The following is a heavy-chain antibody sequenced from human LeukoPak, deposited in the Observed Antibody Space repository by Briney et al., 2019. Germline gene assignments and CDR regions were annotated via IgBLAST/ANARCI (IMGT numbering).Heavy chain of an antibody. J-gene: IGHJ4*02. CDR2: TYYRSKWYN. Sequence: SQTLSLTSAISGDSVSSNTAGWDWIRQSPSGGLQWLGRTYYRSKWYNDYAVSVQSRITINADTSKSQFSLQLNSVTPEDTAVYFCARDQTPRGSSGWYYFDSWGQGTLVTVSS. CDR3: ARDQTPRGSSGWYYFDS. V-gene: IGHV6-1*01. D-gene: IGHD6-19*01. CDR1: GDSVSSNTAG.